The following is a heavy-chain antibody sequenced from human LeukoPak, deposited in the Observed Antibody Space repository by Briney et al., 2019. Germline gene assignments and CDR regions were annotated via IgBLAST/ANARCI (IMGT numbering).Heavy chain of an antibody. J-gene: IGHJ4*02. CDR1: GYTFTSHF. V-gene: IGHV1-46*01. CDR3: ARSSSVTIPGYYFDY. CDR2: INPRGGST. D-gene: IGHD2-21*01. Sequence: ASVKVSCKASGYTFTSHFMHWVRQAPGQGLEWMGIINPRGGSTSYTQKFQGRVTMTTDTSTSTAYMELRSLRSDDTAVYYCARSSSVTIPGYYFDYWGQGTLVTVSS.